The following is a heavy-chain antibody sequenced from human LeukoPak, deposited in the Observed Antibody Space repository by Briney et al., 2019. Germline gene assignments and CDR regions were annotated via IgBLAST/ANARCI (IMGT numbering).Heavy chain of an antibody. V-gene: IGHV1-2*02. CDR3: ARVRADQRNGWFDP. CDR1: GYTFTGYY. D-gene: IGHD2-8*01. Sequence: GASVKVSCKASGYTFTGYYMHWVRQAPGQGLEWMGWINPNSGGTNYAQKFQGRVTMTRDTSISTAYMELSRLRSDDTAVYYCARVRADQRNGWFDPWGQGTLVTVSS. J-gene: IGHJ5*02. CDR2: INPNSGGT.